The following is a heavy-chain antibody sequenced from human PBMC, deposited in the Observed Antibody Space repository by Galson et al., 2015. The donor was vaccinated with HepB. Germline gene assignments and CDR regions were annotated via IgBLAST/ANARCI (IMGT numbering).Heavy chain of an antibody. J-gene: IGHJ4*02. CDR1: GFTFSSYW. V-gene: IGHV3-7*03. D-gene: IGHD3-3*01. CDR2: IKQDGSEK. Sequence: SLRLSCAASGFTFSSYWMSWVRQAPGKGLEWVANIKQDGSEKYYVDSVKGRFTISRDNAKNSLYLQMNSLRAEDTAVYYCARETQTVYDFWSGYYIMPYYFDYWGQGTLVTVSS. CDR3: ARETQTVYDFWSGYYIMPYYFDY.